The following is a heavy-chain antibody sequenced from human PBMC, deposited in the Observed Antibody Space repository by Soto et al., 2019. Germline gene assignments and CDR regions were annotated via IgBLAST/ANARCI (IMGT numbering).Heavy chain of an antibody. D-gene: IGHD1-26*01. Sequence: GGSLRLSCAASGFTFSSYSMNWVRQAPRKGLERVSYISSSSSTIYYADSVKGRFTISRDNAKNSLYLQMNSLRAEDTAVYFCARDKKVGQYYYYYYMDVWGKGTTVTVSS. CDR1: GFTFSSYS. CDR3: ARDKKVGQYYYYYYMDV. V-gene: IGHV3-48*01. CDR2: ISSSSSTI. J-gene: IGHJ6*03.